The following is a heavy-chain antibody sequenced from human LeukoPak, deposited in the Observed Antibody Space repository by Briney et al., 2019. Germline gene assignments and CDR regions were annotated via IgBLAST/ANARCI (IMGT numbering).Heavy chain of an antibody. V-gene: IGHV3-7*01. J-gene: IGHJ4*02. CDR3: AKDSYSKGDY. CDR2: IQQNGGEK. CDR1: GFTFSTYW. D-gene: IGHD5-18*01. Sequence: GGSLRLSCAASGFTFSTYWMVWVRQAPGRGLEWVANIQQNGGEKNYMESVKGRFTISRDNTKNSLYLQMNSLRAEDTGVYYCAKDSYSKGDYWGQGVLVTVSS.